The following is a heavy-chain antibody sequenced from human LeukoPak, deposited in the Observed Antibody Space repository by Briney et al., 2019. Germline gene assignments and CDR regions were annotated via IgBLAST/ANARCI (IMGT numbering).Heavy chain of an antibody. J-gene: IGHJ3*02. V-gene: IGHV3-30*18. Sequence: GGSLRLSCAASGFTFSSYGMHWVRQAPGKGLEWVAVISYDGSNKYYADSVKGRFTISRDNSKNTLYLQMNSLRAEDTALYYCAKDRGYKLGLGASDIWGQGTMVTVSS. D-gene: IGHD1-14*01. CDR1: GFTFSSYG. CDR3: AKDRGYKLGLGASDI. CDR2: ISYDGSNK.